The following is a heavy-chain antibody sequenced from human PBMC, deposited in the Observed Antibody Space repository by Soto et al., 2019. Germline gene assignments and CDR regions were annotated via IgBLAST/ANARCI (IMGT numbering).Heavy chain of an antibody. D-gene: IGHD6-19*01. Sequence: GASVKVSCKASGYTFTGYYMHWVRQAPGQGLEWMGWSNPNSGRTNYAQKFQGWVTMTTDTSISTAYMELSRLRSDDTAVYYCAREVPGIAVAASNIAFDYWGQGTLDTVSS. V-gene: IGHV1-2*04. J-gene: IGHJ4*02. CDR3: AREVPGIAVAASNIAFDY. CDR2: SNPNSGRT. CDR1: GYTFTGYY.